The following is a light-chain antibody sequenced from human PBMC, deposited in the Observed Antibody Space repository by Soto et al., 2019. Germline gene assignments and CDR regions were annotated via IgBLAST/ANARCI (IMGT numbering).Light chain of an antibody. J-gene: IGLJ1*01. Sequence: QSALTQPPSVSAAPGQKVTISCSGTISNIGNNYVSWYQQLPGAAPTLLIYESNRRPTGIPDRFSGSKSATSATLDITGLQTGDEADYYCASWDHSLSGYVFGSGTKVTDL. CDR2: ESN. CDR1: ISNIGNNY. CDR3: ASWDHSLSGYV. V-gene: IGLV1-51*02.